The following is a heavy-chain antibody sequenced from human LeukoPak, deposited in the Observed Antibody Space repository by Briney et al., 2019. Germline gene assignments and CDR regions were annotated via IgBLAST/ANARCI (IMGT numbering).Heavy chain of an antibody. J-gene: IGHJ4*02. D-gene: IGHD5-12*01. Sequence: SVKVSCKASGGTFSSYAISWVRQAPGQGLEWMGRIIPILGIANYAQKFQGRVTITADKSTSTAYMELSSLRSEDTAVYYCARVFIVATTDYFDYWGQGTLVTVSS. CDR1: GGTFSSYA. V-gene: IGHV1-69*04. CDR2: IIPILGIA. CDR3: ARVFIVATTDYFDY.